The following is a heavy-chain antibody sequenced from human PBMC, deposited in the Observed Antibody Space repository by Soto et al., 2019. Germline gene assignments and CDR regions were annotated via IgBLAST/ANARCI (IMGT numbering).Heavy chain of an antibody. CDR3: ARDLKVGATDNAFDI. J-gene: IGHJ3*02. Sequence: ASVKGSCKASGYTFSGFYMHWVRQAPGQGLEWMGWISAYNGNTNYAQKLQGRVTMTTDTSTSTAYMELRSLRSDDTAVYYCARDLKVGATDNAFDIWGQGTMVTVSS. V-gene: IGHV1-18*01. CDR1: GYTFSGFY. D-gene: IGHD1-26*01. CDR2: ISAYNGNT.